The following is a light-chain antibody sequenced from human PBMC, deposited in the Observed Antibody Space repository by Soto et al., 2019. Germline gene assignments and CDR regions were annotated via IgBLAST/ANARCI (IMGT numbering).Light chain of an antibody. J-gene: IGLJ2*01. CDR2: LEGSGSY. V-gene: IGLV4-60*02. Sequence: QAVVTQSSSASASLGSSVKLTCTLSSGHSSYIIAWHQQQPGKAPRYLMKLEGSGSYNKGSGVPDRFSGSSSGADRYLTISNLQFEDEADYYCETWDGNTQVFGGGTKLTVL. CDR3: ETWDGNTQV. CDR1: SGHSSYI.